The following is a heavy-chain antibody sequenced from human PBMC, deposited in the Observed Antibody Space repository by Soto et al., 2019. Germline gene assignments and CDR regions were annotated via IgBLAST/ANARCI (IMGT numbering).Heavy chain of an antibody. V-gene: IGHV3-30*18. J-gene: IGHJ3*02. Sequence: QVQLVESGGGVVQPGRSLRLSCAASGFTFSSYGMHWVRQAPGKGLEWVAVISYDGSNKYYADSVKGRFTISRDNSKNTLYLQMNSLRAEDTAVYYCAKGGGYSSGLGAFDIWGQGTMVTVSS. CDR2: ISYDGSNK. CDR1: GFTFSSYG. D-gene: IGHD6-19*01. CDR3: AKGGGYSSGLGAFDI.